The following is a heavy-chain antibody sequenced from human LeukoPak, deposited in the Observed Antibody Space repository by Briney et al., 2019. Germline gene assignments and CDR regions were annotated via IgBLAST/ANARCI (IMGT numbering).Heavy chain of an antibody. D-gene: IGHD4-17*01. CDR3: TRDRWGGDYTSRGMDV. CDR1: GYTFGDYA. J-gene: IGHJ6*04. V-gene: IGHV3-49*04. CDR2: IRSKDNDGTT. Sequence: PGGSLRLSCTGSGYTFGDYAISWVRQAPGKGLEWLGFIRSKDNDGTTGYAASVKGRFIISRDDSKSIAYLQMNDLKTEDTAVYYCTRDRWGGDYTSRGMDVWGKGTTVTISS.